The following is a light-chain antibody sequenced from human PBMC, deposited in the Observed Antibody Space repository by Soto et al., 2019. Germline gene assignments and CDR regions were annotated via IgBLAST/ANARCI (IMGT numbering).Light chain of an antibody. Sequence: IQLTQSPSSLSASVGDSVTITCRASQGVSRYLSWYQQKPGRAPILLISAASTLQSGVPARFSGSGSRTDFTLSITSLQPEDFATYYCKQLNAFPVTFGGGTKVETK. J-gene: IGKJ4*01. CDR1: QGVSRY. V-gene: IGKV1-9*01. CDR3: KQLNAFPVT. CDR2: AAS.